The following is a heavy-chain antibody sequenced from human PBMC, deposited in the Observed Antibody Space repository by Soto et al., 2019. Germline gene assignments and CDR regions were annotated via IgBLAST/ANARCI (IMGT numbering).Heavy chain of an antibody. CDR2: INHSGST. V-gene: IGHV4-34*01. D-gene: IGHD2-21*02. CDR1: GGSFSGYY. Sequence: SETLSLTCAVYGGSFSGYYWSWIRQRPGKGLEWIGEINHSGSTNYNPSLKSRVTISVDTSKNQFSLKLSSVTAADTAVYYCARGTPVVVTAIGYNWFDPWGQGTLVTVSS. J-gene: IGHJ5*02. CDR3: ARGTPVVVTAIGYNWFDP.